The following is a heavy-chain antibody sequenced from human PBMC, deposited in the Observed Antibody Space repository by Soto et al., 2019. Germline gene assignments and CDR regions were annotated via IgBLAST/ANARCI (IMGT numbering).Heavy chain of an antibody. Sequence: QVQLQESGPGLVKPSETLSLTCTVSGGSVSSPTYYWSWIRQPPGKGLEWIGYMYYSGSTNYNPSPMSGVTRSLDTAKDPFPLTLSYVPAADTAVNYCAGGRGHVNNWFDPWGQGTRVNVSS. CDR1: GGSVSSPTYY. V-gene: IGHV4-61*01. J-gene: IGHJ5*02. CDR3: AGGRGHVNNWFDP. D-gene: IGHD3-10*01. CDR2: MYYSGST.